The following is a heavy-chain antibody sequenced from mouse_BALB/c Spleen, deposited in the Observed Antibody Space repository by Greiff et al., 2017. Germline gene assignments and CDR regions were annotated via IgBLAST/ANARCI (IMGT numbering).Heavy chain of an antibody. Sequence: EVKLMESGGGLVKPGGSLKLSCAASGFTFSSYAMSWVRQSPEKRLEWVAEISSGGSYTYYPDTVTGRFTISRDNAKNTLYLEMSSLRSEDTAMYYCAGERGDAMDYWGQGTSVTVSA. CDR1: GFTFSSYA. CDR3: AGERGDAMDY. CDR2: ISSGGSYT. J-gene: IGHJ4*01. V-gene: IGHV5-9-4*01.